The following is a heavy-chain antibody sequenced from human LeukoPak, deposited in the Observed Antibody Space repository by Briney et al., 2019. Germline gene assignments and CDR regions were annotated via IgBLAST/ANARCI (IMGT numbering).Heavy chain of an antibody. D-gene: IGHD3-10*01. CDR3: ASMVRGAALDY. V-gene: IGHV4-59*08. CDR1: GGSMSSYY. CDR2: IYYSGST. Sequence: PSETLSLTCTVSGGSMSSYYWSWLRPPPGKGLEWIGYIYYSGSTNYNPSLKSRVTISVDTSKHQFSLKLSSVTAADTAVYYCASMVRGAALDYWGQGTLVTVSS. J-gene: IGHJ4*02.